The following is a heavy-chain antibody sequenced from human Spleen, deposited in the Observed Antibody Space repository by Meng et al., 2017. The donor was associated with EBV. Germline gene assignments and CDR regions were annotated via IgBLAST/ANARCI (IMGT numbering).Heavy chain of an antibody. J-gene: IGHJ4*02. CDR3: ARETNFVSGDF. CDR2: ISAHTNKT. V-gene: IGHV1-18*01. CDR1: GYKFIANG. Sequence: QIKLVQSGPTLMKPGASLKVSCQFSGYKFIANGISWVRHGPAQGIEWMGWISAHTNKTNYQQKFLGRLMMTTDTYTNTVYMELTSLTSEDTAMYYCARETNFVSGDFWGQGTLVTVSS. D-gene: IGHD1-1*01.